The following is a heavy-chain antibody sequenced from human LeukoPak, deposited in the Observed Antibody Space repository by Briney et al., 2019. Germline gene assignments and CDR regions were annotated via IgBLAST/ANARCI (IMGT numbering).Heavy chain of an antibody. CDR2: ISYDGSNK. CDR3: AKDRPPFTIFGVDFDY. V-gene: IGHV3-30*18. D-gene: IGHD3-3*01. Sequence: PGGSLRLSCAASGFTFSSYGMHCVRQAPGKGLEWVAGISYDGSNKYYADSVKGRFTISRDNSKNTLYLQMNSLRAEDTAVYYCAKDRPPFTIFGVDFDYWGQGTLVTVSS. CDR1: GFTFSSYG. J-gene: IGHJ4*02.